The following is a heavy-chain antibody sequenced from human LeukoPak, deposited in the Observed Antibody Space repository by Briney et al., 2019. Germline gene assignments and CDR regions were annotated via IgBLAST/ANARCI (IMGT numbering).Heavy chain of an antibody. D-gene: IGHD5-12*01. CDR2: ISGSDGAT. CDR1: GFIFSNYA. V-gene: IGHV3-23*01. CDR3: AKIVATITYFPTEYFDY. Sequence: PGGSLRLSCAASGFIFSNYAMTWVRQAPGKGLEWVSTISGSDGATYYVDSVKGRFTIFRDDSKNTLYLQMNSLRAEDAAVYYCAKIVATITYFPTEYFDYWGQGTLVTVSS. J-gene: IGHJ4*02.